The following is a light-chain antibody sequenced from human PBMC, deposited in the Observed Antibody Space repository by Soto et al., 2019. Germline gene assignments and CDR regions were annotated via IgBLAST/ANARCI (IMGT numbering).Light chain of an antibody. CDR2: AAS. CDR3: QQYNSHSSYT. J-gene: IGKJ2*01. CDR1: QNINRW. V-gene: IGKV1-5*03. Sequence: DIQMTQSPSTLSASVGDRVTITCRASQNINRWLAWYEQKPGKAPKLLIYAASSLESGVPSRFSGSGSGTEFTLTISSLQPDDFATYYCQQYNSHSSYTFGQGTKLVIK.